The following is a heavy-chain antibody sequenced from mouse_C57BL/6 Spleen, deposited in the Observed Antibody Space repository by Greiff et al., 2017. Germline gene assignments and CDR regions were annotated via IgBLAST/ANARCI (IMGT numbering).Heavy chain of an antibody. CDR1: GYAFTNYL. Sequence: QVQLQQSGAELVRPGTSVKVSCKASGYAFTNYLIEWVKQRPGQGLEWIGVINPGSGGTNYNEKFKGKATLTADKSSSTAYMQLSSLTSEDSAVYCCARSITTVVYFDYWGQGTTLTVSS. J-gene: IGHJ2*01. D-gene: IGHD1-1*01. CDR3: ARSITTVVYFDY. CDR2: INPGSGGT. V-gene: IGHV1-54*01.